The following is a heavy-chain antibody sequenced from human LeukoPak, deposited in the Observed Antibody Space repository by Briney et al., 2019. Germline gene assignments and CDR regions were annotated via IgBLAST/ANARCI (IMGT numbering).Heavy chain of an antibody. CDR2: ITGSGGTT. CDR3: AKHATEGGSSSTSSWDY. Sequence: GGSLILSCAASGFTFSTYAMSWVCQAPGKGLNWVSTITGSGGTTYYADSVKGRFTISRDNSKNTLFLQMHSLRAEDTAIYYCAKHATEGGSSSTSSWDYWGQGTLVTVSS. CDR1: GFTFSTYA. D-gene: IGHD2-2*01. V-gene: IGHV3-23*01. J-gene: IGHJ4*02.